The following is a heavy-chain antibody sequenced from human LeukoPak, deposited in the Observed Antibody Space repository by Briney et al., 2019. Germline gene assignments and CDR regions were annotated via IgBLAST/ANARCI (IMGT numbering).Heavy chain of an antibody. V-gene: IGHV3-23*01. D-gene: IGHD3-22*01. CDR1: GFTFSSYA. J-gene: IGHJ4*02. Sequence: GGSLRLSCAASGFTFSSYAMSWVRQAPGKGLEWVSAISGSGGSTYYADSVKGRFTISRDNSKTTLYLQMNSLRAEDTAVYYCAKVWYYDSSGHLDYWGQGTLVTVSS. CDR3: AKVWYYDSSGHLDY. CDR2: ISGSGGST.